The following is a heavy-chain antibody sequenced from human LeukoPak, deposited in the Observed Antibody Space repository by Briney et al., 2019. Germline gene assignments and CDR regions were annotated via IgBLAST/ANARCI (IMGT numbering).Heavy chain of an antibody. V-gene: IGHV4-59*01. CDR2: IYYSGST. CDR3: ARRRAVAGRYWYFDL. CDR1: GGSISSYY. Sequence: PSETLSLTCTVSGGSISSYYWSWIRQPPGKGLEWVGYIYYSGSTNYTPSLKSRVTISVDTSKNQFSLKLSSVTAADTAVYYCARRRAVAGRYWYFDLWGRGTLVTVSS. J-gene: IGHJ2*01. D-gene: IGHD6-19*01.